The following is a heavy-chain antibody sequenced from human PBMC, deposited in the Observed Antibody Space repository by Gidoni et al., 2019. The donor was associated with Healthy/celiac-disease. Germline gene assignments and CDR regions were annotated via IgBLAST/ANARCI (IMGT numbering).Heavy chain of an antibody. CDR3: ASTYGYSYGLDY. D-gene: IGHD5-18*01. J-gene: IGHJ4*02. V-gene: IGHV3-33*01. Sequence: QVQLVASGGGVVQPGRSLRLSCAASGFTFSRYGMHWVRQAPGKGLEWVAVIGYDGSNKYDADSVKGRFTISRDNSKNTLYLQMNSLRAEDTAVYYCASTYGYSYGLDYWGQGTLVTVSS. CDR2: IGYDGSNK. CDR1: GFTFSRYG.